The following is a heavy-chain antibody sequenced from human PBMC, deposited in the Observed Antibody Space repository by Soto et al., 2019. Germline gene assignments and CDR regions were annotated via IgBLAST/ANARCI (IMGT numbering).Heavy chain of an antibody. CDR1: GGSISSGGYS. CDR2: IYHSGST. CDR3: ARVVLGKPIYNQYFDY. D-gene: IGHD1-1*01. V-gene: IGHV4-30-2*01. J-gene: IGHJ4*02. Sequence: QLQLQESGSGLVKPSQTLPLTCAVSGGSISSGGYSWSWIRQPPGKGLEWIGYIYHSGSTYYNPSLKSRVTISVDRSKNQFSLKLSSVTAADTAVYYCARVVLGKPIYNQYFDYWGQGTLVTVSS.